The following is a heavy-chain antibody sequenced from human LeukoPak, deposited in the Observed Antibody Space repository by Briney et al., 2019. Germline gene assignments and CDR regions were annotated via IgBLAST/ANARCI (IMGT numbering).Heavy chain of an antibody. D-gene: IGHD3-22*01. J-gene: IGHJ5*02. CDR1: GYTFTGYY. CDR3: ARQDCYDSSGKGWFDP. CDR2: INPNSGGT. V-gene: IGHV1-2*02. Sequence: ASVKVSCKASGYTFTGYYMHWVRQAPGQGLEWMGWINPNSGGTNYAQKFQGRVTMTRDTSISTAYMELSSLRSEDTAVYYCARQDCYDSSGKGWFDPWGQGTLVTVSS.